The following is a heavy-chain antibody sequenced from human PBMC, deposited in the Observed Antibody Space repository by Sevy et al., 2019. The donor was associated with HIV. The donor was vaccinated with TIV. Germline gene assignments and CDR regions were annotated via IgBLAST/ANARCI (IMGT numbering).Heavy chain of an antibody. D-gene: IGHD3-22*01. Sequence: GGSLRLSCAASGFTFSNAWMTWVRQAPGKGLEWVGRIKSKTDGGTTDYAAPVKGRFTISRDDSKNTLYLQMNSLKTEDTAVYYSTTGGYYYESSGSYRKYFDLWGRGTVVTVSS. CDR1: GFTFSNAW. J-gene: IGHJ2*01. CDR2: IKSKTDGGTT. CDR3: TTGGYYYESSGSYRKYFDL. V-gene: IGHV3-15*01.